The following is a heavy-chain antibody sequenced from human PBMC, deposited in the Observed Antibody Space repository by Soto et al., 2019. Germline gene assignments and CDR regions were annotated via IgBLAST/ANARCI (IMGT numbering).Heavy chain of an antibody. CDR3: ARDYGTTWVEGDLVDY. V-gene: IGHV1-18*01. CDR2: TYNGDT. D-gene: IGHD2-2*01. J-gene: IGHJ4*02. CDR1: GYTFSNFG. Sequence: QVQLVQSGAEVKEPGASVMVSCKASGYTFSNFGFTWVRQAPGQGLEWMGWTYNGDTKYAQRLQDRVTMTTDSSTTTAYMELRSLRSGDTAFYYCARDYGTTWVEGDLVDYWCQGTLVIVSS.